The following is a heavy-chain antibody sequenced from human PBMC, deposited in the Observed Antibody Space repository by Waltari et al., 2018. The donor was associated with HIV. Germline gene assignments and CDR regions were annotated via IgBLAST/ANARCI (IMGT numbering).Heavy chain of an antibody. V-gene: IGHV3-33*01. D-gene: IGHD1-26*01. Sequence: QVQVVESGGSLAQPGRSRRLSCAASGFSLSSYGMHWVRQAPGRGLEGVALIWYDGSKKYYGDSVKGRFTIFSDKSKNTVFLQMTRLRVEDTATYYCARGEGGYTYGYNWLDLWGQGTVVTVSS. CDR1: GFSLSSYG. CDR3: ARGEGGYTYGYNWLDL. CDR2: IWYDGSKK. J-gene: IGHJ5*02.